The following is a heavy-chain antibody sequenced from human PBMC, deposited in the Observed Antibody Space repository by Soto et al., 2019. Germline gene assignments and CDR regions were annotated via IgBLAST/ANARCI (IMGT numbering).Heavy chain of an antibody. D-gene: IGHD6-13*01. V-gene: IGHV1-69*08. CDR1: GGTFSSYT. CDR3: ARGIAAAGIYLDY. J-gene: IGHJ4*02. CDR2: IIPILGRA. Sequence: QVQLVQSGAEVKKPGSSVKVSCKASGGTFSSYTISWVRQAPGQGLEWMGRIIPILGRANYAQKFQGRVTITADKSTSTSYMELSSLRSEDMAVYYCARGIAAAGIYLDYWGQGTLVTVSS.